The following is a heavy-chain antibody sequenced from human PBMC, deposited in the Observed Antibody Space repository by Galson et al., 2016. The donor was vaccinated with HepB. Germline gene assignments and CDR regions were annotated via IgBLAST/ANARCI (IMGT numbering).Heavy chain of an antibody. CDR3: AKHWGFDF. V-gene: IGHV3-23*01. Sequence: SLRLSCAASGFIFSNHAMSWVRQSPGKGLEWVADIVGAGTVTHYTDSVKGRFTISRDNSKNTLYLQMNSLRADDTAVYYCAKHWGFDFWGPGAPVTVSS. CDR2: IVGAGTVT. CDR1: GFIFSNHA. J-gene: IGHJ4*02. D-gene: IGHD3-16*01.